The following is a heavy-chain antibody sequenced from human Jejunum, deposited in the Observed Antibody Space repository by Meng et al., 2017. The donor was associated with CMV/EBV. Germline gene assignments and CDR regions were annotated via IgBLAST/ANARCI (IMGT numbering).Heavy chain of an antibody. CDR2: INPNNGDT. Sequence: QVQLPQSGAEVKTPGSSVKVSCKASGYTFTSYYIHWVRQAPGQGLEWMGWINPNNGDTNYAQKFQGGVTTTRDTSINTAYMEVTSADTAVYYCARGANYASYRVDYWGQGTLVNVSS. CDR1: GYTFTSYY. J-gene: IGHJ4*02. V-gene: IGHV1-2*02. CDR3: ARGANYASYRVDY. D-gene: IGHD1-7*01.